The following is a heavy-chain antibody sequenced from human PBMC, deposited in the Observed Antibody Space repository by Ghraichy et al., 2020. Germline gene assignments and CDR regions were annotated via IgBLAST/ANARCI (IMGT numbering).Heavy chain of an antibody. CDR3: ARRPYYDFWSGYASYGLDV. CDR1: GYTFINYG. J-gene: IGHJ6*02. D-gene: IGHD3-3*01. Sequence: SVKVSFKASGYTFINYGITWVRQAPGQGLEWMGWVSAKNDDTNSAQKFQGRVTMTTDTSTSTAYMELRSLRSDDTAVYYCARRPYYDFWSGYASYGLDVWGQGTTVTVSS. CDR2: VSAKNDDT. V-gene: IGHV1-18*01.